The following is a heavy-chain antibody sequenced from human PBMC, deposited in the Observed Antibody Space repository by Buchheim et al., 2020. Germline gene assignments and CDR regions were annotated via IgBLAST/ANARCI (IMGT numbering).Heavy chain of an antibody. J-gene: IGHJ3*02. CDR1: GFTFSSYA. CDR3: AKRMRYSSSWDDAFDI. CDR2: ISGSGGST. Sequence: EVQLLESGGGLVQPGGSLRLSCAASGFTFSSYAMIWVRQAPGKGLEWVSAISGSGGSTYYADSVKGRFTISRDHSKLTLYLQMNSLRAEDTAVYYCAKRMRYSSSWDDAFDIWGQGT. D-gene: IGHD6-13*01. V-gene: IGHV3-23*01.